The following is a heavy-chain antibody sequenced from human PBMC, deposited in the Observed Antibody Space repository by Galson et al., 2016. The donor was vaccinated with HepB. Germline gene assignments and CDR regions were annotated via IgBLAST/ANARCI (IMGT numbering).Heavy chain of an antibody. CDR2: LSSNGGNT. D-gene: IGHD6-19*01. CDR1: GFTFGNYA. Sequence: SLRLSCAASGFTFGNYAMSWVRQAPGKGLEWVSSLSSNGGNTYYADSVRGRFTISRDNSKDTLYLEMSSLRAEDTATYFCAKEPSVAGPPRLFEYWGQGTLIAVSS. J-gene: IGHJ4*02. V-gene: IGHV3-23*01. CDR3: AKEPSVAGPPRLFEY.